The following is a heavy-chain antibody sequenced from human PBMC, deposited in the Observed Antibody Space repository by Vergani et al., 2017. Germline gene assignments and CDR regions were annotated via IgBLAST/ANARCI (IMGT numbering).Heavy chain of an antibody. Sequence: QLLESGGGLIQPGGSLRLSCAASGFTFNSYAMTLVRQAPGKGLEWVSGINNNGGSTYYADSVKGRFTISRDNSKNTLYLQMTGLRAEDTATYYCAKVCGSTSCPYGGGACDVWGHGTMVTVSS. V-gene: IGHV3-23*01. CDR3: AKVCGSTSCPYGGGACDV. CDR1: GFTFNSYA. CDR2: INNNGGST. J-gene: IGHJ3*01. D-gene: IGHD2-2*01.